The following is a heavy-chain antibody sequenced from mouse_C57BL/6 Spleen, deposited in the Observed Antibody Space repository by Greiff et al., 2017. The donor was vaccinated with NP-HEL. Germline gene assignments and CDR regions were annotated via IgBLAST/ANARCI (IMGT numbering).Heavy chain of an antibody. V-gene: IGHV1-80*01. J-gene: IGHJ1*03. CDR1: GYAFSSYW. Sequence: VKLMESGAELVKPGASVKISCKASGYAFSSYWMNWVKQRPGKGLEWIGQIYPGDGDTNYNGKFKGKATLTADKSSSTAYMQLSSLTSEDSAVYFCARSYYYGSSPWYFDVWGTGTTVTVSS. D-gene: IGHD1-1*01. CDR2: IYPGDGDT. CDR3: ARSYYYGSSPWYFDV.